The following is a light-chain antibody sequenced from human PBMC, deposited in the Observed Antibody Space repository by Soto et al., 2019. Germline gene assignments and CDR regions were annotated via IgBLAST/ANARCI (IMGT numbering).Light chain of an antibody. J-gene: IGLJ3*02. Sequence: QSVLTQPPSVSAAPGQQVTISCSGSSSNIGSHSVSWYQQLPGTAPKLLIYENNKRPSGIPDRFSGSKSGTSATLGITGLQTGDEADYYCGTWDNSLSGGVFGGGTKLTVL. CDR1: SSNIGSHS. CDR2: ENN. CDR3: GTWDNSLSGGV. V-gene: IGLV1-51*02.